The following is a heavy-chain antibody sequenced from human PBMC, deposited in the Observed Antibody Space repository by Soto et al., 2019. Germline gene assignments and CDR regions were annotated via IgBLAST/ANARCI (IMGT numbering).Heavy chain of an antibody. V-gene: IGHV1-3*01. CDR3: ATGSGWYSPDY. CDR1: GYTFTSYA. J-gene: IGHJ4*02. Sequence: ASVKVSCKASGYTFTSYAMHWVRQAPGQRLEWMGWINAGNGNTKYSQKFQGRFTISRDNAENTLYLEMSSLRAEDTAVYYCATGSGWYSPDYWGQGTLVTVSS. CDR2: INAGNGNT. D-gene: IGHD6-19*01.